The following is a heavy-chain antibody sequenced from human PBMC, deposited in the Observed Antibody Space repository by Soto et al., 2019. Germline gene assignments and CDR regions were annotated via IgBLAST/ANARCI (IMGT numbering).Heavy chain of an antibody. J-gene: IGHJ5*02. CDR3: ARDRSIGWFDH. CDR1: GYIFNNYA. CDR2: MNVYNGHT. D-gene: IGHD3-3*02. V-gene: IGHV1-18*01. Sequence: QVQLVQSGAEVKKPGASVKVSCKASGYIFNNYAISWVRQAPGQGLEWMGWMNVYNGHTKYAQKVQGRLTMTTATSTSTAYMERMNLRSDDTDVYYCARDRSIGWFDHWGQGTLVTVSS.